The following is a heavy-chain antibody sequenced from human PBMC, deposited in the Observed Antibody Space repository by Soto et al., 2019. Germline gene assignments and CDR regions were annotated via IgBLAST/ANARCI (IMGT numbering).Heavy chain of an antibody. D-gene: IGHD1-26*01. V-gene: IGHV1-45*02. CDR1: GNTFTYRY. J-gene: IGHJ4*02. CDR3: ASGGAGSGPFTWELPDH. Sequence: QMQLVQSGAEVKKTGSSVTVSCKALGNTFTYRYLHWVRQAPGQALEWMGWITPFSGDVHYAQKFQERVTITGDRSINTAYMQMCSLRSEDTAMYFCASGGAGSGPFTWELPDHWGQGTLVTVSS. CDR2: ITPFSGDV.